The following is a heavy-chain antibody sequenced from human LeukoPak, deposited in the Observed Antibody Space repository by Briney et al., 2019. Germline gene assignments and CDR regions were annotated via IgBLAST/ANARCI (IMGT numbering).Heavy chain of an antibody. CDR2: INHSGST. CDR1: GGSFSGYY. V-gene: IGHV4-34*01. J-gene: IGHJ3*02. CDR3: ARGAYDYVWGSYRYLGAFDI. D-gene: IGHD3-16*02. Sequence: SETLSLTCAVYGGSFSGYYWSWIRQPPGKGLEWIGEINHSGSTNYNPSLKSRVTISVDTSKYQFSLKLSSVTAADTAVYYCARGAYDYVWGSYRYLGAFDIWGQGTMVTVSS.